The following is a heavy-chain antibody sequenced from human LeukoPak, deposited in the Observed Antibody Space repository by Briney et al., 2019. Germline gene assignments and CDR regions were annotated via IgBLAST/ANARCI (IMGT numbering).Heavy chain of an antibody. CDR3: ARSKGAEYFDY. Sequence: GGSLRLSCAASGFTFSTYGMHWVRQAPGKGLEWVAVISYDGSNKYYADSVKGRFTISRDNSKNTLYLQMNSLRAEDTAVYYCARSKGAEYFDYWGQGTLVTVSS. CDR1: GFTFSTYG. J-gene: IGHJ4*02. CDR2: ISYDGSNK. V-gene: IGHV3-30*19. D-gene: IGHD5/OR15-5a*01.